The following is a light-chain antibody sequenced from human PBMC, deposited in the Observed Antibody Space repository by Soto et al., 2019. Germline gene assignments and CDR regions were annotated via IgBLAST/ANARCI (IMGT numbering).Light chain of an antibody. Sequence: IQMTQSPSTLSASVGDRVTITCRASQRISTWLAWYQQKPGQAPNLLIYDASTLESGVPSRFSGSGSGTEFTLTITSLQPDDLATYYCQHYNTYSPTFGQGTKVDIK. CDR1: QRISTW. J-gene: IGKJ1*01. V-gene: IGKV1-5*01. CDR2: DAS. CDR3: QHYNTYSPT.